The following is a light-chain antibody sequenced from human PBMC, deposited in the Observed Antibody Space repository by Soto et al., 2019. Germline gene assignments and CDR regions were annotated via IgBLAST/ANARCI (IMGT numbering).Light chain of an antibody. V-gene: IGKV3-15*01. CDR2: GAS. J-gene: IGKJ5*01. CDR1: QSVGSN. CDR3: QQYHNWPPEIT. Sequence: EIEMTQSPATLSVSPGERATLSCRASQSVGSNLAWYQQKPGQAPSLLIYGASTRATGIPARFSGSGSGTEFTLTISSLQSEDFAVYYCQQYHNWPPEITFGQGTRLEIK.